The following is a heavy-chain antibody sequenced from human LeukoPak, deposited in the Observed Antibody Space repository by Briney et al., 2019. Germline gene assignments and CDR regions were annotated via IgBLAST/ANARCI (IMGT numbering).Heavy chain of an antibody. Sequence: GGSLRLSCAASGFIFSSYAMSWVRQVPGKGLEWVAGVSGSGAYTYYADSVKGRFTISRDNSKNTLYLQMNSLRVEDTAVYYCAKDRGVLAAITGNWFDPWGQGTLVTVSS. V-gene: IGHV3-23*01. CDR1: GFIFSSYA. CDR2: VSGSGAYT. D-gene: IGHD3-10*01. CDR3: AKDRGVLAAITGNWFDP. J-gene: IGHJ5*02.